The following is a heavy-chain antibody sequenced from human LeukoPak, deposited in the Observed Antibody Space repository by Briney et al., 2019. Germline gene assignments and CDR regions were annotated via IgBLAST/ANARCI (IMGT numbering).Heavy chain of an antibody. Sequence: GGSLRLSCAASGFTFSDYYMSWIRQAPGKGLEWVSYISGSSTHTNYADSVKGRFTISRDNAKKSLYLQMNSLRAEDTAVYYCATPGLLGYCSSAICAPPGYWGQGTLVTVSS. CDR3: ATPGLLGYCSSAICAPPGY. J-gene: IGHJ4*02. CDR1: GFTFSDYY. V-gene: IGHV3-11*03. CDR2: ISGSSTHT. D-gene: IGHD2-2*01.